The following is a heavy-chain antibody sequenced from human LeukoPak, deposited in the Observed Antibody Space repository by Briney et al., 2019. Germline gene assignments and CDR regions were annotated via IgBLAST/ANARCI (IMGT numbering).Heavy chain of an antibody. J-gene: IGHJ5*02. V-gene: IGHV4-4*07. CDR3: ARDPRGIVGANHNWFDP. CDR1: GGAISSYY. CDR2: IYASGST. D-gene: IGHD1-26*01. Sequence: PSETLSLTCTVSGGAISSYYWSWIRQPAGKGLEWIGRIYASGSTNYNPSLKSRVTMSVDTSKSQFSLKLISVTAADTAVYYCARDPRGIVGANHNWFDPWGQGTLVTVSS.